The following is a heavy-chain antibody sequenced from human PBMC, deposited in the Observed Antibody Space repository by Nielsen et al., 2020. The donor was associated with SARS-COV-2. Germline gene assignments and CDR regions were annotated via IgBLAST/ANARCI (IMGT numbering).Heavy chain of an antibody. J-gene: IGHJ4*02. V-gene: IGHV3-49*03. CDR3: TREVSDFWSGYYADY. D-gene: IGHD3-3*01. Sequence: GGSLRLSCTASGFTFGDYAMSWFRQAPGKGLEWVGFIRSKAYGGTTEYAASVKGRFTISRDDSKSIAYLQMNSLKTEDTAVYYRTREVSDFWSGYYADYWGQGTLVTVSS. CDR1: GFTFGDYA. CDR2: IRSKAYGGTT.